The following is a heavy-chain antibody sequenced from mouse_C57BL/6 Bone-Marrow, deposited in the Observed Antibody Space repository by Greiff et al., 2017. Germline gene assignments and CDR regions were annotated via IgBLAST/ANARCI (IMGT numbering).Heavy chain of an antibody. Sequence: VQLQQSGAELVRPGASVTLSCKASGYTFTDYEMHWVKQTPVHGLEWIGAIDPETGGTAYNQKFKGKAILTADKSSSTAYMELRSLTSEDSAVYYCTRSRHYVDYGGQGTTLTGAS. CDR2: IDPETGGT. CDR3: TRSRHYVDY. J-gene: IGHJ2*01. V-gene: IGHV1-15*01. CDR1: GYTFTDYE.